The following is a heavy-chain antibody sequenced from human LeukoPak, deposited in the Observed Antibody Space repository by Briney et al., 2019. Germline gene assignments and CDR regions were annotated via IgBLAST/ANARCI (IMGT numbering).Heavy chain of an antibody. Sequence: PSETLSLTCTVSGGSISSSYWSWIRQPPGKGLERIGYIYYSGSTNYNPSLKSRVTISVDTSKNQFSLKLSSVTAADTAVYYCARLPRLWFGESKGAFDIWGQGTMVTVSS. CDR3: ARLPRLWFGESKGAFDI. CDR2: IYYSGST. CDR1: GGSISSSY. J-gene: IGHJ3*02. V-gene: IGHV4-59*08. D-gene: IGHD3-10*01.